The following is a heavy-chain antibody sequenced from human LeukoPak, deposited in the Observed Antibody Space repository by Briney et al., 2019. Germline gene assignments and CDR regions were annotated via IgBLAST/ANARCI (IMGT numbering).Heavy chain of an antibody. J-gene: IGHJ4*02. CDR3: AKGEYSYGYLFDS. CDR1: GFTFSSYA. CDR2: ISSSGGST. V-gene: IGHV3-23*01. Sequence: GGSLRLSCVASGFTFSSYAMSGVRQAPGKGLEWVSTISSSGGSTYYADSVKGRFTISRDNSKNTLNLQMNGLRAEDTAVYYCAKGEYSYGYLFDSWGQRTLVTVSS. D-gene: IGHD5-18*01.